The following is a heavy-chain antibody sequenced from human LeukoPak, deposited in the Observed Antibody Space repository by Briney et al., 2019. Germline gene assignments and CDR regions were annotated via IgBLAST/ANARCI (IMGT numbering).Heavy chain of an antibody. CDR1: GGSITNYY. D-gene: IGHD6-13*01. Sequence: PSETLSLTCTVSGGSITNYYWRWIRQPPGKGLEWIGYIYYTGSTNYNPSLRSRVTISVDTSKNQLSLKLTSVTPSDTAVYYCARKAAAGIPPLYKWFDPWCQGTLVTVSA. CDR2: IYYTGST. V-gene: IGHV4-59*01. J-gene: IGHJ5*02. CDR3: ARKAAAGIPPLYKWFDP.